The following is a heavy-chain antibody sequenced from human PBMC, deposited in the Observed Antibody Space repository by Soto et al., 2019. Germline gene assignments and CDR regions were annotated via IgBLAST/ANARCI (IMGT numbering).Heavy chain of an antibody. J-gene: IGHJ4*02. CDR3: ARSEATVLDY. CDR1: GGSISSGDYS. CDR2: FHHSGST. V-gene: IGHV4-30-2*01. D-gene: IGHD4-17*01. Sequence: PSETLSLTCAVSGGSISSGDYSWCWLRQPPGKGLEWIGDFHHSGSTNYNPSLKSRVTILVDKSKIHFSLKLTSVTAADTAVYYCARSEATVLDYWGQGTLVTVSS.